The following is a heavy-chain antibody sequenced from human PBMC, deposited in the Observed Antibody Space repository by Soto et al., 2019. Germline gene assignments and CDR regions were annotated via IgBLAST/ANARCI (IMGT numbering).Heavy chain of an antibody. CDR3: AKANRTSYFGEFDY. CDR1: GFTFSSYS. D-gene: IGHD3-10*01. V-gene: IGHV3-23*01. Sequence: TGGSLRLSGAASGFTFSSYSMSWVRQAPGKGLEWVSAISGSGASTYYADSVRGRFTISRDNSKNTLYLQVNSLRAEDKAVYYCAKANRTSYFGEFDYWGQGTLVTFSS. CDR2: ISGSGAST. J-gene: IGHJ4*02.